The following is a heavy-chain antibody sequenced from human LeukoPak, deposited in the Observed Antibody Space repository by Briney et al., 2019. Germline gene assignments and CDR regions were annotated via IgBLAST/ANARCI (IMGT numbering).Heavy chain of an antibody. Sequence: ASVKVSCKASGYTFTSYGISWVRQPPGQGLEWMGWISAYNGNTNYAQKLQGRVTMTTDTSTSTAYMELRSLRSDDTAVYYCARVGDIVLMVYAANDAFDIWGQGTMVTVSS. V-gene: IGHV1-18*01. CDR1: GYTFTSYG. J-gene: IGHJ3*02. CDR3: ARVGDIVLMVYAANDAFDI. CDR2: ISAYNGNT. D-gene: IGHD2-8*01.